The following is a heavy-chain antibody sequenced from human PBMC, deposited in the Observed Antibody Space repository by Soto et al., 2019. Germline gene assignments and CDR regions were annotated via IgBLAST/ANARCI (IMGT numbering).Heavy chain of an antibody. Sequence: EVQLVESGGGLVQPGGSLRLSCEASGFTFRNYDMHWVRQGTGKGLEWVSGISAAGDPDYADSVEGRFTISRENAKNSFCLQMNSLRVGDTAVYDCARTDSDFYGLDVWGQGTTVIVSS. CDR2: ISAAGDP. V-gene: IGHV3-13*05. CDR1: GFTFRNYD. CDR3: ARTDSDFYGLDV. D-gene: IGHD5-18*01. J-gene: IGHJ6*02.